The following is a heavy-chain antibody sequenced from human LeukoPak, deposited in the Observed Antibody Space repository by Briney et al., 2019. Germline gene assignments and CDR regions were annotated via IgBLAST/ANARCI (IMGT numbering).Heavy chain of an antibody. CDR2: IYSGGST. CDR3: AREYYYGSGTYPDY. D-gene: IGHD3-10*01. CDR1: GFTVSNNY. J-gene: IGHJ4*02. V-gene: IGHV3-53*01. Sequence: PGGSLRLSCAASGFTVSNNYMSWVRQSPGKGLEWVSVIYSGGSTYYADSVKGRFTISRDNSKNTLYLQMNSLRAEDTAVYYCAREYYYGSGTYPDYWGQGTLVTVSS.